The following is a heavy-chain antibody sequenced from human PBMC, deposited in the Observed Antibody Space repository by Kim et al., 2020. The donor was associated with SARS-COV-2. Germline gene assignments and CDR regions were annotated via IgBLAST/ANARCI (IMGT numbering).Heavy chain of an antibody. V-gene: IGHV5-51*01. CDR1: GYSFTSYW. CDR2: IYPGDSDT. Sequence: GESLKISCKGSGYSFTSYWIGWVRQMPGKGLEWMGIIYPGDSDTRYSPSFQGQVTISADKSISTAYLQWSSLKASDTAMYYCARAVHYGSGSYSESYGMDVWGQGTTVTVSS. D-gene: IGHD3-10*01. J-gene: IGHJ6*02. CDR3: ARAVHYGSGSYSESYGMDV.